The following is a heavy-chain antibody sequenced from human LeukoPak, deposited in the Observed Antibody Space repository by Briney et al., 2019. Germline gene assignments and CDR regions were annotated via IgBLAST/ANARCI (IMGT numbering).Heavy chain of an antibody. Sequence: PSETLSLTCAVYGGSFSGYYWSWIRQPPGKGLEWIGEINHSGSTNYNPSLKSRVTISVDTSKNQFSLKLSSATAADTAVYYCARGGGYCSGGSCYSLNWFDPWGQGTLVTVSS. CDR3: ARGGGYCSGGSCYSLNWFDP. CDR2: INHSGST. J-gene: IGHJ5*02. CDR1: GGSFSGYY. V-gene: IGHV4-34*01. D-gene: IGHD2-15*01.